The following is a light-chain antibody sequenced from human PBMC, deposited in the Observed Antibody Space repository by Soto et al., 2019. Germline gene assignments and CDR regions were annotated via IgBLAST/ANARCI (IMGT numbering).Light chain of an antibody. Sequence: EIVLTQSPATLSLSPGERATLSCRASQSVSSLLAWYQQKPGQAPRLLIYDASSRATGIPTRFSGSGSGTDFTLTISSLEPEDFAVYYCQQRSNWPLTLGGGTKVEIK. V-gene: IGKV3-11*01. CDR1: QSVSSL. CDR2: DAS. J-gene: IGKJ4*01. CDR3: QQRSNWPLT.